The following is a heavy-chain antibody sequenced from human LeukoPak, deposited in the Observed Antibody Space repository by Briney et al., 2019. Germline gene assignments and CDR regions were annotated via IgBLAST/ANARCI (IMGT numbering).Heavy chain of an antibody. D-gene: IGHD6-13*01. Sequence: SVKVSCKASGGTFSSYAISWVRQAPGQGLEWMGRIIPILGIANYAQKFQGRVTITADKSTSTAYMELSSLRSEDTAVYYCARDGLAIAAAHYYYYGKDVWGQGTTVTVSS. CDR1: GGTFSSYA. J-gene: IGHJ6*02. V-gene: IGHV1-69*04. CDR2: IIPILGIA. CDR3: ARDGLAIAAAHYYYYGKDV.